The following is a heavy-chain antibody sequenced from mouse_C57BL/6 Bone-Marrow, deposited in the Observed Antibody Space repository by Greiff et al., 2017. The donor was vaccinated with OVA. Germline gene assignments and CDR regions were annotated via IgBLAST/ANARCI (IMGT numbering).Heavy chain of an antibody. CDR2: IDPSDSYT. V-gene: IGHV1-50*01. Sequence: QVQLQQPGAELVKPGASVKLSCKASGYTFTSYWMQWVKQRPGQGLEWIGEIDPSDSYTNYNQKFKGKATLTVDTSSSTAYMQLSSLTSEDSAVYYCERRGNDYPLIGYWGQGTSVTVSS. D-gene: IGHD2-4*01. J-gene: IGHJ4*01. CDR1: GYTFTSYW. CDR3: ERRGNDYPLIGY.